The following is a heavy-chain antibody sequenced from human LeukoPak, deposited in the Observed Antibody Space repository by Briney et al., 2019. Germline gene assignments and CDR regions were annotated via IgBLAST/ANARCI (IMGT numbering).Heavy chain of an antibody. CDR2: IYYSGST. V-gene: IGHV4-31*03. CDR1: GGSISSGGYY. CDR3: ARVGTMVRGVIDWFDP. J-gene: IGHJ5*02. D-gene: IGHD3-10*01. Sequence: PSETLSLTCTVSGGSISSGGYYWSWIRQHPGKGLEGIGYIYYSGSTYYNPSLKSRVTISVDTSKNQFSLKLSSVTAADTAVYYCARVGTMVRGVIDWFDPWGQGTLVTVSS.